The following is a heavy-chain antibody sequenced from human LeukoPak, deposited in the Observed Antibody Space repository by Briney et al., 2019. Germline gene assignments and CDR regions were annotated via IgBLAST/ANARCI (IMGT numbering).Heavy chain of an antibody. CDR1: GGTFSSYA. J-gene: IGHJ2*01. D-gene: IGHD2-2*01. CDR2: IIPIFGSA. CDR3: ARGGGYCSSTSCYQPGVLGWYFDL. V-gene: IGHV1-69*13. Sequence: SVKVSCKASGGTFSSYAISWVRQAPGQGLEWVGGIIPIFGSANYAQKFQGRVTITADESTSTAYMELSSLRSEDTAVYYCARGGGYCSSTSCYQPGVLGWYFDLWGRGTLVTVSS.